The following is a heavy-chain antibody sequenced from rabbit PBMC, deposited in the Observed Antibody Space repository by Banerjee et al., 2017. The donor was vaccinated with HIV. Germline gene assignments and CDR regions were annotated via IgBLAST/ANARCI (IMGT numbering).Heavy chain of an antibody. Sequence: QLEESGGGLVKPGGSLKLSCTVSGFDFSSYGVSWVRQAPGKGLEWIGYIDPIFNNTYYASWVNGRFTISSHNAQNTLYLQLNSLTTADTATYFCARDLAGVIGWNFGLWGPGTLVTVS. D-gene: IGHD4-1*01. CDR1: GFDFSSYG. J-gene: IGHJ6*01. CDR2: IDPIFNNT. CDR3: ARDLAGVIGWNFGL. V-gene: IGHV1S7*01.